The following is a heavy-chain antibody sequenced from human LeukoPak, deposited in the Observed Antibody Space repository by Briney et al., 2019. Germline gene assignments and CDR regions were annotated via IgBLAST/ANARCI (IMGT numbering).Heavy chain of an antibody. CDR2: ISSSSTYI. V-gene: IGHV3-21*04. D-gene: IGHD2-2*03. CDR3: ASIGYCSSTSCRYYYYGMDV. Sequence: GGSLRLSCAASGFTFSSYSMNWVRQAPGKGLEWVSYISSSSTYIYYADSVKGRFTISRDNAKNSLYLQMNSLRAEDTAVYYCASIGYCSSTSCRYYYYGMDVWGQGTTVTVSS. CDR1: GFTFSSYS. J-gene: IGHJ6*02.